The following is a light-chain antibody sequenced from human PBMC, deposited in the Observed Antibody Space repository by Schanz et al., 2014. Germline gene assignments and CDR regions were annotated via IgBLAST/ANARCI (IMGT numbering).Light chain of an antibody. Sequence: QSVLTQPPSVFGAPGQRVTISCTGSSSNIGAGYDVHWYQQLPGTAPKLLIYGNSNRPSGVPDRFSGSKSGTSASLAITGLQADDEADYYCQSYDSRLSAWVFGGGTKVTVL. CDR1: SSNIGAGYD. V-gene: IGLV1-40*01. CDR3: QSYDSRLSAWV. CDR2: GNS. J-gene: IGLJ3*02.